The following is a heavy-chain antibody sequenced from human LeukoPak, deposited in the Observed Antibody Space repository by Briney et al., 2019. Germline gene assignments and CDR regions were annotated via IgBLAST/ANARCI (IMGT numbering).Heavy chain of an antibody. CDR2: INPDGSRT. CDR3: ARVLSGSWDWFDP. CDR1: GFTFSRYT. J-gene: IGHJ5*02. V-gene: IGHV3-74*01. Sequence: GGSLRLSCAGSGFTFSRYTFNWVRQAPGKGLVWVSRINPDGSRTTYADSVKGRFTISRDNAKNTVYLQMNSLRAEDTAVYYCARVLSGSWDWFDPWGQGTLVTVSS. D-gene: IGHD6-6*01.